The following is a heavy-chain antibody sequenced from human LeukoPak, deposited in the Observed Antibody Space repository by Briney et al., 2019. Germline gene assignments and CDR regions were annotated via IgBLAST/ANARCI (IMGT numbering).Heavy chain of an antibody. D-gene: IGHD6-19*01. CDR2: IYHSGST. J-gene: IGHJ6*03. Sequence: PSGTLSLTCAVSGGSISSSNWWSWVRQPPGKGLEWIGEIYHSGSTNYNPSLKSRVTISVDTSKNQFSLKLSSVTAADTAVYYCAKEIAVAGKDYYYYYYMDVWGKGTTVTVSS. V-gene: IGHV4-4*02. CDR1: GGSISSSNW. CDR3: AKEIAVAGKDYYYYYYMDV.